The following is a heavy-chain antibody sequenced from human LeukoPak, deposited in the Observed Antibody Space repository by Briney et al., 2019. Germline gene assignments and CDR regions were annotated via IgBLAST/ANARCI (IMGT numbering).Heavy chain of an antibody. CDR3: ARGVAAPNWFDP. J-gene: IGHJ5*02. D-gene: IGHD6-13*01. Sequence: SQTLSLTCAISGDSVSSNSAAWNWLRQSPSRGLEWLGRTYYRSKWYNDYAVSVKSRITLNPHTSKNQFSLQLNSVTPEDTAVYYCARGVAAPNWFDPWGQGTLVTVSS. CDR1: GDSVSSNSAA. V-gene: IGHV6-1*01. CDR2: TYYRSKWYN.